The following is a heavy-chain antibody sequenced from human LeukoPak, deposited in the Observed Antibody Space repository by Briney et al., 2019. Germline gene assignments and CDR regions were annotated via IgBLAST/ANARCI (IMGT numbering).Heavy chain of an antibody. CDR2: IWYDGSAK. CDR3: ARVSGYYFDY. D-gene: IGHD6-25*01. CDR1: GFTFSNYD. Sequence: PGRSLRLSCAASGFTFSNYDMHWVRQPPGKGPEWVAVIWYDGSAKYYVDSVKGRFTISRDNSKSTLYLQMNRLRAEDTAVYYCARVSGYYFDYWGQGTLVTVSS. J-gene: IGHJ4*02. V-gene: IGHV3-33*01.